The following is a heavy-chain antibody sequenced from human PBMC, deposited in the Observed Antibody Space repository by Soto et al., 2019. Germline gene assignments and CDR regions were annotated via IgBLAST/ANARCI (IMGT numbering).Heavy chain of an antibody. Sequence: SETLSLTCAVSGDSISSSNWWSWVRQPPGKGLEWIGEIYHSGSTNYNPSLKSRVTISVDTSKNQFSLKLSSVTAADTAVYYCARPLYSYGPMDVWGQGTTVT. D-gene: IGHD5-18*01. CDR2: IYHSGST. CDR3: ARPLYSYGPMDV. V-gene: IGHV4-4*02. CDR1: GDSISSSNW. J-gene: IGHJ6*02.